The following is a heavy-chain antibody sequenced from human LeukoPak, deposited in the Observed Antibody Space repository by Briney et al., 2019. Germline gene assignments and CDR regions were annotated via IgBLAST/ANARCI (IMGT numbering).Heavy chain of an antibody. CDR1: GFTFSSYW. J-gene: IGHJ4*02. CDR3: ARSYGAGRFDY. Sequence: GGSLRLXCAASGFTFSSYWMHWVRQAPGKVLVWVSRINSDGSSTSYADSVKGRFTISRDNAKNTLYLQMNSLRAEDTAVYYCARSYGAGRFDYWGQGTLVTVSS. D-gene: IGHD1-26*01. CDR2: INSDGSST. V-gene: IGHV3-74*01.